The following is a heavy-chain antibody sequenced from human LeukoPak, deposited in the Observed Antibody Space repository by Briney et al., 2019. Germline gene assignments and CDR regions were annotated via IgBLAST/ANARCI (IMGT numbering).Heavy chain of an antibody. V-gene: IGHV3-21*01. D-gene: IGHD3-10*01. CDR2: ISSSSSYI. CDR3: ARPMVRGVTNYYMDV. CDR1: GFTFSSYA. Sequence: GGSLRLSCAASGFTFSSYAMSWVRQAPGKGLEWVSSISSSSSYIYYADSVKGRFTISRDNAKNSLYLQMNSLRAEDTAVYYCARPMVRGVTNYYMDVWGKGTTVTISS. J-gene: IGHJ6*03.